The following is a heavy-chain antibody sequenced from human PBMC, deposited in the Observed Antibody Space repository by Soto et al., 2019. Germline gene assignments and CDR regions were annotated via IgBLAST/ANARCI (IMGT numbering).Heavy chain of an antibody. CDR2: TYHSGNT. Sequence: SETLSLTCDVSGDTISTGGYTWAWIRQPPGKALEWIGHTYHSGNTYYNPSLKSRVTISVDTSKNQFSLKLSSVTAADTAVYYCAGASPVVSDGWGQATTVTVSS. V-gene: IGHV4-30-2*05. J-gene: IGHJ6*02. CDR3: AGASPVVSDG. CDR1: GDTISTGGYT.